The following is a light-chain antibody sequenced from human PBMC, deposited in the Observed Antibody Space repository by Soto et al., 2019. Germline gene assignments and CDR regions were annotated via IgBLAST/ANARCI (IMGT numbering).Light chain of an antibody. CDR1: QSVSSSY. V-gene: IGKV3-20*01. CDR3: QQYGSSRST. CDR2: GAS. J-gene: IGKJ3*01. Sequence: EIVLTQSPGTLSFSPGERATLSCRASQSVSSSYLAWYQQKPGQAPRLLIYGASSRATGIPDRFSGSGSGTDFTLTISRLEPEDFAVYYCQQYGSSRSTFGPGTKVDI.